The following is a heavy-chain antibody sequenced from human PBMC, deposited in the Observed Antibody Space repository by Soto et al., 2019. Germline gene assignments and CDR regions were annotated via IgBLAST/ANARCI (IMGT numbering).Heavy chain of an antibody. V-gene: IGHV4-31*03. CDR2: IYYSGST. Sequence: TLSLTCTVSGGSISSGGYYWSWIRQHPGKGLEWIGYIYYSGSTYYNPSLKSRVTISVDTSKNQFSLKLSSVTAADTAVYYCARVTITMVRGVILDYWGQGTLVTISS. CDR3: ARVTITMVRGVILDY. D-gene: IGHD3-10*01. J-gene: IGHJ4*02. CDR1: GGSISSGGYY.